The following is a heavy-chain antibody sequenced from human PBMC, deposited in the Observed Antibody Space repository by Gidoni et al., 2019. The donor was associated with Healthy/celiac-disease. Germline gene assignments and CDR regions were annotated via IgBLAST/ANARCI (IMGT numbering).Heavy chain of an antibody. V-gene: IGHV4-34*01. Sequence: QVQLQPWGAGLLKPSETLSRTCAVYGGSFSGYYWSWIRQHPGKGLDWIGEIKYSGSTNYNPSLKSRVTISVDTSKNQFSLKLSSVTAADTAVYYCARVVGSTTHAFDIWGQGTMVTVFS. J-gene: IGHJ3*02. CDR2: IKYSGST. CDR1: GGSFSGYY. D-gene: IGHD2-15*01. CDR3: ARVVGSTTHAFDI.